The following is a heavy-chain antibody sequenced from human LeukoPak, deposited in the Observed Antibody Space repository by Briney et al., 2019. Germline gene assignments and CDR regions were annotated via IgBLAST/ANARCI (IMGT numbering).Heavy chain of an antibody. CDR3: ARGSPLYYCDSSGSFDY. V-gene: IGHV3-48*01. CDR1: GFTFSSYS. Sequence: PGGSLRLSCAASGFTFSSYSMNWVRQAPGKGLEWVSYISSSSSTIYYADSVKGRFTISRDNAKNSLYLQMNSLRAEDTAVYYCARGSPLYYCDSSGSFDYWGQGTLVTVSS. D-gene: IGHD3-22*01. CDR2: ISSSSSTI. J-gene: IGHJ4*02.